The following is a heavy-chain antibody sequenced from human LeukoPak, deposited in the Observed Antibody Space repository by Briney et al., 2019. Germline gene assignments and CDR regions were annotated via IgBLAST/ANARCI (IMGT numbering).Heavy chain of an antibody. D-gene: IGHD6-6*01. CDR1: GFTFSNAW. V-gene: IGHV3-7*01. Sequence: GGSLRLSCAASGFTFSNAWMSWVRQAPGKGLEWVANIKQDGSEKYYVDSVKGRFTISRDNAKNSLYLQMNSLRAEDTAVYYCAREAARPFYYFDYWGQGTLVTVSS. CDR2: IKQDGSEK. CDR3: AREAARPFYYFDY. J-gene: IGHJ4*02.